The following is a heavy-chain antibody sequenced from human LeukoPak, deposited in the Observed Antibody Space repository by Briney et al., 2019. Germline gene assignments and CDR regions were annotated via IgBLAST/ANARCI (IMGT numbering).Heavy chain of an antibody. CDR2: INHSGST. CDR3: ARGALLWFGDRMEYYFDY. V-gene: IGHV4-34*01. Sequence: SETLSLTCAVYGGSFSSYYWTWIRQPPGKGLEWIGEINHSGSTNYNPSLKSRVTISVDTSKNQFSLKLSSMTAADTAVYYCARGALLWFGDRMEYYFDYWGQGTLLTVSS. D-gene: IGHD3-10*01. CDR1: GGSFSSYY. J-gene: IGHJ4*02.